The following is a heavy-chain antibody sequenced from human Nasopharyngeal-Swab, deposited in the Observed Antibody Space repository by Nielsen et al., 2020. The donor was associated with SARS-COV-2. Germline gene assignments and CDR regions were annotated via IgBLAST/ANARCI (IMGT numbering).Heavy chain of an antibody. CDR2: ISDDNTI. D-gene: IGHD3-9*01. V-gene: IGHV3-69-1*02. J-gene: IGHJ4*02. Sequence: VRQAQGKGLEWISYISDDNTIFYADSVKGRFTISRDNAKNSLYLHMNSLRDEDTALYYCARDSELLTNYYGLDYWGQGTLVTVSS. CDR3: ARDSELLTNYYGLDY.